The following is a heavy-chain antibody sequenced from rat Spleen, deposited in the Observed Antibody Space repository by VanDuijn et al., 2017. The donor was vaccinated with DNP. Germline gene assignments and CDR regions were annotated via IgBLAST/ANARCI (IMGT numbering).Heavy chain of an antibody. J-gene: IGHJ4*01. V-gene: IGHV5-29*01. CDR2: ISYYGSST. CDR1: GFTFSNYG. Sequence: EVQLVESGGGLVQPGRSLKLSCAASGFTFSNYGMAWVRQAPKKGLEWVATISYYGSSTYYRDSVKGRFTISRDNAKSTVYLQMDSLRSEDTATYYCATLNYGYNGAMDAWGQGTSVTVSS. CDR3: ATLNYGYNGAMDA. D-gene: IGHD1-9*01.